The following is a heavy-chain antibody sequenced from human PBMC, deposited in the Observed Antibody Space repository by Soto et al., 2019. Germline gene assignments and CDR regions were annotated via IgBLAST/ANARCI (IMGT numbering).Heavy chain of an antibody. CDR2: ISGYNGNT. CDR3: SRFIMVGGWFDPNYYHGMDV. CDR1: GYTFSNYG. D-gene: IGHD6-19*01. V-gene: IGHV1-18*01. Sequence: GASVKVSCKTSGYTFSNYGINWVRQAPGQGLEWMGWISGYNGNTNYAQTVQGRVTMTTDTSTGTVYMALRSLKSDDTAIYYCSRFIMVGGWFDPNYYHGMDVWGQGTTVTVSS. J-gene: IGHJ6*02.